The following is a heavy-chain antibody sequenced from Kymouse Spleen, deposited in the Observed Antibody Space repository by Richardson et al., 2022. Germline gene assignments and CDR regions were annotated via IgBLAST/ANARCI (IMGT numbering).Heavy chain of an antibody. CDR3: AKGGITGTTHYFDY. Sequence: QVQLVESGGGVVQPGRSLRLSCAASGFTFSSYGMHWVRQAPGKGLEWVAVISYDGSNKYYADSVKGRFTISRDNSKNTLYLQMNSLRAEDTAVYYCAKGGITGTTHYFDYWGQGTLVTVSS. V-gene: IGHV3-30*18. J-gene: IGHJ4*02. D-gene: IGHD1-7*01. CDR1: GFTFSSYG. CDR2: ISYDGSNK.